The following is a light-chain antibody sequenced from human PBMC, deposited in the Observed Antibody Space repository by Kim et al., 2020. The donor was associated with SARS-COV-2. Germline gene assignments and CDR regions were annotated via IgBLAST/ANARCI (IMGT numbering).Light chain of an antibody. CDR1: RLGNKY. CDR3: QAWDSTTTV. CDR2: QDT. Sequence: SYELTQPPSVSVSPGQTASITCSGDRLGNKYVCWYQQKPGQSTVVVIYQDTQRPSGIPERFSGSNSGNTATLTISGTQAMDEADYYCQAWDSTTTVFGGGTQLTVL. J-gene: IGLJ2*01. V-gene: IGLV3-1*01.